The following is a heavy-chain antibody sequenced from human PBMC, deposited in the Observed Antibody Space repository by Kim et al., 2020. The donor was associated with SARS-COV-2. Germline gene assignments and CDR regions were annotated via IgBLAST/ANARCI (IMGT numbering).Heavy chain of an antibody. CDR1: GGSFSGYY. Sequence: SETLSLTCAVYGGSFSGYYWSWIRQPPGKGLEWIGEINHSGSTNYNPSLKSRVTISVDTSKNQFSLKLSSVTAADTAVYYCARGRGGSFAGYCSGGSCYYWFDPWGQGTLVTVSS. J-gene: IGHJ5*02. V-gene: IGHV4-34*01. CDR2: INHSGST. CDR3: ARGRGGSFAGYCSGGSCYYWFDP. D-gene: IGHD2-15*01.